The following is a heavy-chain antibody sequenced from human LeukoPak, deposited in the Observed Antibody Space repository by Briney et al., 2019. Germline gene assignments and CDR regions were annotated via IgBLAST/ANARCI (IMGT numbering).Heavy chain of an antibody. Sequence: SETLSLTCTVSGGSISSYYWSWIRQPPGKGLEWIGYIYYSGSTNYNPSLKSRVTISVDTSKNQFSLKLSSVTAADTAVYYCARVRGSTYYDILTGPTTPYYYYGMDVWGQGTTVTVSS. D-gene: IGHD3-9*01. CDR2: IYYSGST. CDR1: GGSISSYY. CDR3: ARVRGSTYYDILTGPTTPYYYYGMDV. J-gene: IGHJ6*02. V-gene: IGHV4-59*01.